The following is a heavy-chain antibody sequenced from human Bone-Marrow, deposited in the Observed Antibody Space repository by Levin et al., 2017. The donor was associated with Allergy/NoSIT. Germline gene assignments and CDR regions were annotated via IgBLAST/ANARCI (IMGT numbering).Heavy chain of an antibody. V-gene: IGHV4-59*08. CDR2: IHYTGTT. D-gene: IGHD1-26*01. CDR3: ARHLTSPYSGTFGT. Sequence: SETLSLTCEVSGGSISSYYWSWIRQPPGNGLEWIGYIHYTGTTNYNPSLKSRVTISLDTSKNQFSLKLSSVTAADTALYFCARHLTSPYSGTFGTWGRGTLVTVSS. CDR1: GGSISSYY. J-gene: IGHJ4*02.